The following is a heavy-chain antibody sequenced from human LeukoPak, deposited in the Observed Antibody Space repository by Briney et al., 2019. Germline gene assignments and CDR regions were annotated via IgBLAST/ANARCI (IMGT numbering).Heavy chain of an antibody. V-gene: IGHV3-7*01. D-gene: IGHD3-22*01. Sequence: PGGSLRLSCAASGFTFSSYWMSWVRQAPGKGLQWVANIRQDGSEKYYVDSVKGRFTISRDNAENSLYLQMNSLRAEDTAVYFCARDYYDTTGPLTYWGQGTLVTVSS. J-gene: IGHJ4*02. CDR1: GFTFSSYW. CDR3: ARDYYDTTGPLTY. CDR2: IRQDGSEK.